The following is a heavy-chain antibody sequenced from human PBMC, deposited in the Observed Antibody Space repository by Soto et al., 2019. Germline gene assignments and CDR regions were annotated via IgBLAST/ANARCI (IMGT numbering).Heavy chain of an antibody. CDR2: ISSSSSYI. J-gene: IGHJ6*02. CDR3: ARDRPPQWLVLMNNYYYYGMDV. CDR1: GFTFSSYS. D-gene: IGHD6-19*01. Sequence: EVQLVESGGGLVKPGGSLRLSCAASGFTFSSYSMNWVRQAPGKGLEWVSSISSSSSYIYYADSVKGRFTISRDNAKNSLYLQMNSLRAEDTAVYYCARDRPPQWLVLMNNYYYYGMDVWGQGTTVTVSS. V-gene: IGHV3-21*01.